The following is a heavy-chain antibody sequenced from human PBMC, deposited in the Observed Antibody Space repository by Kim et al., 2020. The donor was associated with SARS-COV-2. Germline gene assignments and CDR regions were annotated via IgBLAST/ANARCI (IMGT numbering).Heavy chain of an antibody. V-gene: IGHV3-23*01. D-gene: IGHD1-26*01. J-gene: IGHJ4*02. CDR1: GITFSSYS. CDR2: ISGTGDNT. Sequence: GGSLRLSCAASGITFSSYSMSWVRQAPGKGPEWVSSISGTGDNTYYVDSVKGRFTISRDNSKNTLYLQMNSLRAEDTAVYYCAKGPGQSGSYTSFVLDYWGQGALVTVSS. CDR3: AKGPGQSGSYTSFVLDY.